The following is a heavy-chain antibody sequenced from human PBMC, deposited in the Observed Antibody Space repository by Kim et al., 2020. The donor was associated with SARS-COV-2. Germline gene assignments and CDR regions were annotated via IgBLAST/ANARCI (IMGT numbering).Heavy chain of an antibody. CDR2: IRYDASKK. Sequence: GGSLRLSCAASGFTFRSYGMHWVRQAPGKGLEWVAVIRYDASKKYYIDSVKGRFTISRDNSKNTLYLQMDTLRAEDTAIYYCARGNDANSGVYDYWGQGTLFTVSS. V-gene: IGHV3-33*01. J-gene: IGHJ4*02. CDR1: GFTFRSYG. D-gene: IGHD1-1*01. CDR3: ARGNDANSGVYDY.